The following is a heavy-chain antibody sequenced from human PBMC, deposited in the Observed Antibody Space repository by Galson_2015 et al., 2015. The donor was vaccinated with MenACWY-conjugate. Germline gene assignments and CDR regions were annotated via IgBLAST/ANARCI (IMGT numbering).Heavy chain of an antibody. CDR2: HSSSGGTT. CDR3: ARSSAQDYYAMDV. D-gene: IGHD2-15*01. CDR1: GFTFSSYA. Sequence: SLRLSCAASGFTFSSYAMSWVRQAPGQGLEWVSSHSSSGGTTYYADSVKGRFTISRDNSKNTLSLQMKSLRAEDTAVYYCARSSAQDYYAMDVWGQRTTVTVSS. J-gene: IGHJ6*02. V-gene: IGHV3-23*01.